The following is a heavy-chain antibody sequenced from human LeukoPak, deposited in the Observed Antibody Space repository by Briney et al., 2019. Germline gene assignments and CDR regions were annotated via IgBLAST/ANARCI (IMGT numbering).Heavy chain of an antibody. J-gene: IGHJ4*02. Sequence: GGSLRLSCAASGFTFSSYGMHWVRQAPGKGLEWVAVIWYDGTNKYYADSVKGRFTISRDNSKNTLFLQMNSLRAEDTAVYYCARAAYDSSGSRYDYWGQGTLVTVSS. CDR2: IWYDGTNK. CDR1: GFTFSSYG. D-gene: IGHD3-22*01. CDR3: ARAAYDSSGSRYDY. V-gene: IGHV3-33*01.